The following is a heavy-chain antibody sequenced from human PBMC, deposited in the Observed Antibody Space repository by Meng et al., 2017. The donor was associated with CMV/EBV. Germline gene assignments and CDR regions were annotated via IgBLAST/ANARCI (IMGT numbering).Heavy chain of an antibody. CDR1: GYTFTGYY. Sequence: ASVHVSCKASGYTFTGYYMHWVRQAPGQGLEWMGWINPNSGGTNYAQKFQGRVTMTRDTSISTAYMELSRLRSDDTAVYYCARDPYCSSTSCYTGTPLNSGMDVWGQGTTVTVSS. V-gene: IGHV1-2*02. CDR3: ARDPYCSSTSCYTGTPLNSGMDV. CDR2: INPNSGGT. D-gene: IGHD2-2*02. J-gene: IGHJ6*02.